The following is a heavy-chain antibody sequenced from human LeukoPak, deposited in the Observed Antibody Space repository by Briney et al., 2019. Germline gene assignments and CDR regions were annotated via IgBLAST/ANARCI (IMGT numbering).Heavy chain of an antibody. Sequence: PSETLSLTCTVSGGSMRNSYWNWIRQPPGKGLEWIGYMYYSGSYNYNPSLKSRVTISVDTSKNQFSLKLSSVTAADTAVYYCAIHIVVVPAAKKKNWFDPWGQGTLVTVSS. D-gene: IGHD2-2*01. CDR2: MYYSGSY. CDR1: GGSMRNSY. V-gene: IGHV4-59*08. CDR3: AIHIVVVPAAKKKNWFDP. J-gene: IGHJ5*02.